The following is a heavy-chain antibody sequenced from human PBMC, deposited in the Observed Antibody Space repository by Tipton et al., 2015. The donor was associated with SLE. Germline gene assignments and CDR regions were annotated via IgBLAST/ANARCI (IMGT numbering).Heavy chain of an antibody. CDR2: IHYSGVT. J-gene: IGHJ6*02. CDR1: GGSIISYY. Sequence: TLSLTCTVSGGSIISYYWSWIRQPPGKGLEWIGYIHYSGVTYYYPSLKSRVTMSVDTPKNQFSLKLSSVTAADTAVYYCARHAEIPVMRYGMDVWGQGTTVSVSS. CDR3: ARHAEIPVMRYGMDV. V-gene: IGHV4-59*08. D-gene: IGHD2-21*01.